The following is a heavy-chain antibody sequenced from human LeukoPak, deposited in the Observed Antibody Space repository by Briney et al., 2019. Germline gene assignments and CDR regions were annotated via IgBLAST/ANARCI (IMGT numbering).Heavy chain of an antibody. J-gene: IGHJ4*02. Sequence: GGSLRLSCAASGFIFSNYAMTWVRQAPGKGLEWVSSLTNSGGDTSYADSVKGRFTISRDNSKYTLDLQMNSLRAEDTAVYYCAKDRPRGIEAAGWYFDYWGQGTLVTVSS. CDR3: AKDRPRGIEAAGWYFDY. CDR2: LTNSGGDT. V-gene: IGHV3-23*01. D-gene: IGHD6-13*01. CDR1: GFIFSNYA.